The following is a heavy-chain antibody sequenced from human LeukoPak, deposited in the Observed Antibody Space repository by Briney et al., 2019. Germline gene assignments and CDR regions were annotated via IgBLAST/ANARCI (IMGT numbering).Heavy chain of an antibody. J-gene: IGHJ4*02. D-gene: IGHD3-22*01. CDR3: TTGERRFDSSGFYPYYFDF. CDR2: IKSKPDDGTT. CDR1: GFTFSNAW. V-gene: IGHV3-15*01. Sequence: GGSPRLSCAASGFTFSNAWMSWVRQAPGKGLEWVGRIKSKPDDGTTDYAAPVKGRFTISRDDSKNTLYLQMNSLKIGDTAVYYCTTGERRFDSSGFYPYYFDFWGQGTLVTVSS.